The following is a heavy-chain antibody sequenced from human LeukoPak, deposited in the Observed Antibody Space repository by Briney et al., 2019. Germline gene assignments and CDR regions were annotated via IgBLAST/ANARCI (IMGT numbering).Heavy chain of an antibody. CDR1: GFTFSSYW. D-gene: IGHD1-1*01. J-gene: IGHJ5*02. CDR2: INSDESST. V-gene: IGHV3-74*01. Sequence: GGPLRLSCAASGFTFSSYWMHWVRQAPGKGLVWVSRINSDESSTSYADSVKGRFTISRDNAKNTLYLQMNSLRAEDTAVYYCARTTEGPDWFDPWSQGTLVTVSS. CDR3: ARTTEGPDWFDP.